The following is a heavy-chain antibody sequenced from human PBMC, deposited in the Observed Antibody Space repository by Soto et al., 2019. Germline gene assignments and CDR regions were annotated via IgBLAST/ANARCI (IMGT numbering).Heavy chain of an antibody. D-gene: IGHD3-22*01. CDR1: GGSFSGYY. CDR3: ARGSRYYYDSSSRGNWFDP. J-gene: IGHJ5*02. CDR2: INHSGST. V-gene: IGHV4-34*01. Sequence: QVQLQQWGAGLLKPSETLSLTCAVYGGSFSGYYWSWIRQPPGKGLEWIGEINHSGSTNYNPSLKSRVTISVDTSKNQFFLKLSSVTAADTAVYYCARGSRYYYDSSSRGNWFDPWGQGTLVTVSS.